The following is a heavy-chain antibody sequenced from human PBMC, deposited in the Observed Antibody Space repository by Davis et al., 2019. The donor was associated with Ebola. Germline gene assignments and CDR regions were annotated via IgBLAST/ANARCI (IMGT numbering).Heavy chain of an antibody. V-gene: IGHV3-74*01. D-gene: IGHD2-21*02. CDR2: IRGDGLDQ. J-gene: IGHJ4*02. Sequence: GSLRLSCPASGFTFSTPWMHWVRQDPGGGLVWVARIRGDGLDQTYADSVRGRFTVSRDNAKDTLYLQMNSLRAEDTGVYYCARAAEVTWFDYWGQGTLVTVSS. CDR1: GFTFSTPW. CDR3: ARAAEVTWFDY.